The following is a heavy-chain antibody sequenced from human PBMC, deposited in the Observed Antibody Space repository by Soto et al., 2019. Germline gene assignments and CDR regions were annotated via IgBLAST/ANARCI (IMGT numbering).Heavy chain of an antibody. CDR3: ARGGISHWAYFYYMDV. V-gene: IGHV4-34*01. J-gene: IGHJ6*03. CDR1: GGSLSDYF. D-gene: IGHD2-21*01. CDR2: INHLGSM. Sequence: SETLSLTCVVSGGSLSDYFWSWIRQPPGMALEWIGEINHLGSMNYNPSLKSRVTMSVDTPKNQFSLTLNSVTAADTATYYCARGGISHWAYFYYMDVWDRGTTVTVSS.